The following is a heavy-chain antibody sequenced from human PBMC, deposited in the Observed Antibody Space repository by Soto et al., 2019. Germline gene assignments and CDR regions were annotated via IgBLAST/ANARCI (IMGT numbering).Heavy chain of an antibody. CDR1: GGTFSSYA. V-gene: IGHV1-69*01. CDR2: IIPIFGTA. D-gene: IGHD3-22*01. J-gene: IGHJ4*02. Sequence: QVQLVQSGDEVKKPGSSVKVSCKASGGTFSSYAISWVRQAPGQGLEWKGGIIPIFGTATYAQKFQGRVTITADESKSTAYRELSSLRSEDTAVYYCAGGGYYYDSRGYHDYWGQGTLVTVSS. CDR3: AGGGYYYDSRGYHDY.